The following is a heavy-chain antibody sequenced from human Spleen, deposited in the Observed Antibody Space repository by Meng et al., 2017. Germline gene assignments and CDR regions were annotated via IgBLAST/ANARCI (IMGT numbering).Heavy chain of an antibody. CDR2: INPSGGGT. D-gene: IGHD1-26*01. CDR3: ATVGAEFDY. CDR1: GYTLTTHY. J-gene: IGHJ4*02. V-gene: IGHV1-46*01. Sequence: QVQLVQSGAEVEKPGASVKLSCEASGYTLTTHYIHWVRQAPGQGLEWMGLINPSGGGTSYAQRFQGRVTVTKDTPTTTVYMELSSLGSEDTAVYYCATVGAEFDYWGQGTLVTVSS.